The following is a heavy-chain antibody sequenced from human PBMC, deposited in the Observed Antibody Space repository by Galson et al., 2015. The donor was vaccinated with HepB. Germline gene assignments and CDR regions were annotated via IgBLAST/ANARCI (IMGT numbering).Heavy chain of an antibody. CDR1: GFTVSSNY. Sequence: SLRLSCAASGFTVSSNYMSWVRQAPGKGLEWVSVIYSGGSTYYADSVKGRFTISRDNSKNTLYLQMNSLRAEDTAVYYCAREIALDYGSGSRPRGYGMGVWGQGTTVTVSS. J-gene: IGHJ6*02. V-gene: IGHV3-66*01. CDR2: IYSGGST. D-gene: IGHD3-10*01. CDR3: AREIALDYGSGSRPRGYGMGV.